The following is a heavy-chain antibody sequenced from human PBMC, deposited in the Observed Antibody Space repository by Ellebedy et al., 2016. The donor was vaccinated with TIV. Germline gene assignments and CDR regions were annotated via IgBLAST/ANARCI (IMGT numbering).Heavy chain of an antibody. CDR3: ATERSATYFFDY. CDR2: INPGSGYT. V-gene: IGHV1-46*01. CDR1: EYTFTNFL. D-gene: IGHD1-1*01. Sequence: AASVKVSCKASEYTFTNFLIHWVRQAPAQELKWMGVINPGSGYTGYAQKFQDRVTITRDTSTNTVYMVLGSLRSDDTAVYYCATERSATYFFDYWGQGTLVTVSS. J-gene: IGHJ4*02.